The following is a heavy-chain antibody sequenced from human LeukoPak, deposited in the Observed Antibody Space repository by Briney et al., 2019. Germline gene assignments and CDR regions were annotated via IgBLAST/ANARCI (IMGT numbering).Heavy chain of an antibody. V-gene: IGHV3-30*03. CDR3: CEDFDY. CDR1: GFTFSSYG. CDR2: ISYDGSNK. J-gene: IGHJ4*02. Sequence: GRSLRLSCAASGFTFSSYGMHWVRQAPGKGLEWVAVISYDGSNKYYADSVKGRFTISRDNSKNTLYLQMNSLRAEDTAVYYCCEDFDYWGQGTLVTVSS.